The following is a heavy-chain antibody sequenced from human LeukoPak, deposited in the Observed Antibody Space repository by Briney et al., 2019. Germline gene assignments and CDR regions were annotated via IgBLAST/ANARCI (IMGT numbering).Heavy chain of an antibody. CDR1: GITLSNYG. CDR3: AKRGVEIRGLLVIGYHKETSYFDH. D-gene: IGHD3-10*01. V-gene: IGHV3-23*01. CDR2: ISGGGGGT. J-gene: IGHJ4*02. Sequence: GGSLRLSCVVSGITLSNYGMSWVRQAPGRGLEWVSGISGGGGGTNYADSVKGRFTVSRDNSRNTMYLQMSSLRREDTAVYFCAKRGVEIRGLLVIGYHKETSYFDHWGQGVLVTVSS.